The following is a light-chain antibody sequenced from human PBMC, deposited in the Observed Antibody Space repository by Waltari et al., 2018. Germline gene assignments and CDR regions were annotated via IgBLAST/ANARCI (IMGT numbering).Light chain of an antibody. V-gene: IGLV1-40*01. CDR2: GNS. Sequence: QSVLTQPPSVSGAPGQRVTLSCTGSSSNIGAGYDVHWYQQLPRTAPKLLIYGNSNRPSGVPDRFSGSKSGTSASLAITGLQAEDEADYYCQSYDSSLSGSVFGGGTKLTVL. J-gene: IGLJ3*02. CDR3: QSYDSSLSGSV. CDR1: SSNIGAGYD.